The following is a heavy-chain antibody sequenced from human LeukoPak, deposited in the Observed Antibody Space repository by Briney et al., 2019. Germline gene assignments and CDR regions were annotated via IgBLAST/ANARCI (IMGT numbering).Heavy chain of an antibody. Sequence: SGTLSLTCAVSGGSISSSNWWSWVRQPPGKGLEWIGEIYHSGSTNYNPSLKSRVTISVDTSKNQFSLKLSSVTAADTAVYYCASIHYYDSSGYYYFDYWGQGTLVTVSS. CDR2: IYHSGST. CDR1: GGSISSSNW. CDR3: ASIHYYDSSGYYYFDY. J-gene: IGHJ4*02. D-gene: IGHD3-22*01. V-gene: IGHV4-4*02.